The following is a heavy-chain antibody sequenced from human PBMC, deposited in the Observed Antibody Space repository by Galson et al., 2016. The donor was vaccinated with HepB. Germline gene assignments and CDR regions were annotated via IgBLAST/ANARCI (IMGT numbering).Heavy chain of an antibody. D-gene: IGHD1-1*01. CDR2: ISYDGSNK. CDR3: AKDRGTPGTTRGGDTPDY. CDR1: GFTFNSYG. V-gene: IGHV3-30*18. J-gene: IGHJ4*02. Sequence: SLRLSCAASGFTFNSYGIHWVRQAPGKGLEWVAVISYDGSNKLYADSVKGRFTVSGDNSKNTLYLQMSSLRPEDTAVYFCAKDRGTPGTTRGGDTPDYWGQGTLVIVSS.